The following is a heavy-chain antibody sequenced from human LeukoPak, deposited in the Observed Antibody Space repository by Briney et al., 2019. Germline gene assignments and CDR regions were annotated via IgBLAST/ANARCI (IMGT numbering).Heavy chain of an antibody. D-gene: IGHD3-10*01. J-gene: IGHJ2*01. CDR1: GFTFDDYA. V-gene: IGHV3-9*01. Sequence: GGSLRLSCAASGFTFDDYAMHWVRQAPGKGLEWVSGISWNSGSIGYADSVKGRFTISRDNAKNSLYLQMNSLRAEDTALYYCAKDWITMIRGGELWGRGTLVTVFS. CDR3: AKDWITMIRGGEL. CDR2: ISWNSGSI.